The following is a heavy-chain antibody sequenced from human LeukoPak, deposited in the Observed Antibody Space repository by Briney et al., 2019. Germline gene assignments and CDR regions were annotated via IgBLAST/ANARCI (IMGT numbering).Heavy chain of an antibody. CDR1: GGSISSYY. Sequence: SETLSLTCTVSGGSISSYYWSWIRQPAARGLEWSGCIYTTGSTNYNPSLKGRVTMSVDTSKNQFSLKLTSVTAADTAVYYCAREGAEVRGVLVKYYFDYWGQGALVTVSS. J-gene: IGHJ4*02. CDR3: AREGAEVRGVLVKYYFDY. CDR2: IYTTGST. V-gene: IGHV4-4*07. D-gene: IGHD3-10*01.